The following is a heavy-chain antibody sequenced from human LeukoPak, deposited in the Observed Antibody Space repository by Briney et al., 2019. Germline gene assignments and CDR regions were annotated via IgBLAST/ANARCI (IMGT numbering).Heavy chain of an antibody. CDR1: GGSFSPYY. CDR3: ARGGWIQLWFNSYNWFDP. D-gene: IGHD5-18*01. J-gene: IGHJ5*02. CDR2: INHSRST. V-gene: IGHV4-34*01. Sequence: PSETLSLTCAVYGGSFSPYYWSWIRQSPDKGLEWIGEINHSRSTNYNPSLKSRVTISVDTSKNQFSLKLSSVTAADTAVYYCARGGWIQLWFNSYNWFDPWGQGTLVTVSS.